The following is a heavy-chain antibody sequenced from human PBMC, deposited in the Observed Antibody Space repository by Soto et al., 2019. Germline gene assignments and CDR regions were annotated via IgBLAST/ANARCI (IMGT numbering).Heavy chain of an antibody. CDR2: ISWNSGQL. CDR3: AKDKSTGEYSYYRYMDV. Sequence: EVLLVESGGGLVQPDRPLRLSCAASGFNFENYAMHWVRQAPGKGLEWVSGISWNSGQLDYAGSVRGRVTISRDNGKNSLYLEMNSLRPDDTALYFCAKDKSTGEYSYYRYMDVWGRGTTVIVSS. CDR1: GFNFENYA. V-gene: IGHV3-9*01. J-gene: IGHJ6*03. D-gene: IGHD4-17*01.